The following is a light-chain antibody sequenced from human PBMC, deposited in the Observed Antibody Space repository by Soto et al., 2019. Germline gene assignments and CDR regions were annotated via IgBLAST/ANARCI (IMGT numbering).Light chain of an antibody. Sequence: EIVLTQSPGTLSLSPGERATLSCRASQSVSNKYLAWYQQKPGQAPRLLIYGASSRPTGIPDRFSGSGSGTDFTLTISRLEPEDFAVYYCQQYGSSPLTFGGGTKVEIK. J-gene: IGKJ4*01. V-gene: IGKV3-20*01. CDR3: QQYGSSPLT. CDR1: QSVSNKY. CDR2: GAS.